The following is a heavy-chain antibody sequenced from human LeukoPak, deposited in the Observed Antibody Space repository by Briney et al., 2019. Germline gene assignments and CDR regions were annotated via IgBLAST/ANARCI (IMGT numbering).Heavy chain of an antibody. V-gene: IGHV3-23*01. CDR1: GFPFSSYA. Sequence: GGSLRLSCAASGFPFSSYAMSWVRQAPGKGLEWVSAISGSGGSTYYADSVKGRFTISRDNSKNTLYLQMNSLRAEDTAVYYCAKGLSVLRYFDWLPSFDYWGQGTLVTVSS. D-gene: IGHD3-9*01. J-gene: IGHJ4*02. CDR3: AKGLSVLRYFDWLPSFDY. CDR2: ISGSGGST.